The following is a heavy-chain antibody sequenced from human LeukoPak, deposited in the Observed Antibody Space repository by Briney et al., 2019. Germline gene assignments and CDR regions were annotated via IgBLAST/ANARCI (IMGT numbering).Heavy chain of an antibody. CDR3: AKDRHAPGRYCSSTICFPFDP. CDR1: GFTFSSYG. V-gene: IGHV3-23*01. J-gene: IGHJ5*02. CDR2: ISGSGGST. D-gene: IGHD2-2*01. Sequence: TGGSLRLSCAASGFTFSSYGMSWVRQAPGKGLEWVSAISGSGGSTYYADSVKGRFTISRDNSKNTLYLQMNSLRAEDTAVYYCAKDRHAPGRYCSSTICFPFDPWGQGTLVTVSS.